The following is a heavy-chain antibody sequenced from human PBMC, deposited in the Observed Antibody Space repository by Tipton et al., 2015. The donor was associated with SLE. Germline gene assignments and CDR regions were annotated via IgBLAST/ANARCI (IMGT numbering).Heavy chain of an antibody. D-gene: IGHD5-18*01. J-gene: IGHJ3*02. CDR2: IWYDGSNK. CDR1: GFTFSSYG. Sequence: SLRLSCVASGFTFSSYGMHWVRQAPGKGLEWVAVIWYDGSNKYYADSVKGRFTISRDNSKNTLYLQMNSLRAEDTAVYYCARALTAMVTLDAFDIWGQGTMVTVSS. CDR3: ARALTAMVTLDAFDI. V-gene: IGHV3-33*01.